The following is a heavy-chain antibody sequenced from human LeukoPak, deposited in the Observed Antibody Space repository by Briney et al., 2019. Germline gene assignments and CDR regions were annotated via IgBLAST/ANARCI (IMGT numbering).Heavy chain of an antibody. J-gene: IGHJ4*02. CDR1: GFTFNSYT. D-gene: IGHD3-3*01. CDR3: AKDESFGPPGVY. V-gene: IGHV3-23*01. CDR2: ISGSGSST. Sequence: GGSLRLSCAASGFTFNSYTMSWVRQAPGKGLEWVSAISGSGSSTYYADSVKGRFTISRDNSKNTLYLQVNSLRAEDTAVYYCAKDESFGPPGVYWGQGTLVTVSS.